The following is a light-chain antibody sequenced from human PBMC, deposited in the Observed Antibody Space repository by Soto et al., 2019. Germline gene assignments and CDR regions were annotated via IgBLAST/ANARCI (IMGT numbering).Light chain of an antibody. CDR1: QSVSSSY. CDR3: QQYGSSRWT. Sequence: EIVLTQSPGTLSLSPGERATLSCRASQSVSSSYLAWYQQKPGQAPSLLIYGASSRATGIPDRFSGSGSGTDFTITISRLEPEDFAVYYCQQYGSSRWTFGQGTKVDIK. CDR2: GAS. V-gene: IGKV3-20*01. J-gene: IGKJ1*01.